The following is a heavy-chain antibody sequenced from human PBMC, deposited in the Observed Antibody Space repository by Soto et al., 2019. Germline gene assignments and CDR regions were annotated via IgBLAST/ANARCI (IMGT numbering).Heavy chain of an antibody. CDR1: GGSISSGGYY. CDR2: IYYSGST. J-gene: IGHJ5*02. D-gene: IGHD1-1*01. V-gene: IGHV4-31*03. Sequence: QVQLQESGPGLVKPSQTLSLTCTVSGGSISSGGYYWSWIRQHPGKGLEWIGYIYYSGSTYYNPSPKIRVTXXVXTXXNQSSLQLSSVTAAHTAVYYCVSHLGGSEHNWFDPWGQGTLVTVSS. CDR3: VSHLGGSEHNWFDP.